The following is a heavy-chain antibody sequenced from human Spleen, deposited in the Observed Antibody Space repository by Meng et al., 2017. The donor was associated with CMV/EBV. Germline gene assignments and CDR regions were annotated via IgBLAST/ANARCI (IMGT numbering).Heavy chain of an antibody. CDR3: ARDRNVVVAAKDFRKPQPIEPIDY. Sequence: NWVRQAPGKGLEWFSSISSSSSYIYYADSVKGRFTISRDNAKNSLYLQMNSLRAEDTAVYYCARDRNVVVAAKDFRKPQPIEPIDYWGQGTLVTVSS. CDR2: ISSSSSYI. J-gene: IGHJ4*02. V-gene: IGHV3-21*01. D-gene: IGHD2-15*01.